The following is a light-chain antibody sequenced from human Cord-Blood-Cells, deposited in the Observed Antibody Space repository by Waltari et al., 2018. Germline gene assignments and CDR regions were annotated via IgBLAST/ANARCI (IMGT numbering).Light chain of an antibody. CDR3: SSYTSSSVV. V-gene: IGLV2-14*01. Sequence: QSALTQPASVSGSPGQSITISCTGTSSDVGGYNYVSWYQQHPGKAPKLMIYEVSNRPSGVSNRFPGSKSGNTASLTISGLQAEDEADYYCSSYTSSSVVFGGGTKLTVL. J-gene: IGLJ2*01. CDR2: EVS. CDR1: SSDVGGYNY.